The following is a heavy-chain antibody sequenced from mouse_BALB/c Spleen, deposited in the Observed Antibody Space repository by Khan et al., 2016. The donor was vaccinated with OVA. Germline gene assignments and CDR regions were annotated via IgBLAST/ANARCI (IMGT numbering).Heavy chain of an antibody. Sequence: QVQLQQSGPELVKPRASVCISCKASGYTFTSYYIHWVKQRSGQGLVWIGWIYPGNVNTKYNEKFKGKATLTADKSSSTAYMQLSSLPSEDSAVYFCEREGYYGNNRARINYWGQGTMVTVSA. V-gene: IGHV1S56*01. D-gene: IGHD2-1*01. CDR2: IYPGNVNT. CDR3: EREGYYGNNRARINY. CDR1: GYTFTSYY. J-gene: IGHJ3*01.